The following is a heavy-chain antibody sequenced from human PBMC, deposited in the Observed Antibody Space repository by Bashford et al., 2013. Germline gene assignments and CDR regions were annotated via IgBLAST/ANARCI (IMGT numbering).Heavy chain of an antibody. CDR3: ARMGRYCSGGSCYPNGFDY. J-gene: IGHJ4*02. D-gene: IGHD2-15*01. Sequence: SGPTLVKPTQTLTLTCTFSGFSLSTSGMCVSWIRQPPGKALEWLALIDWDDDKYYSTSLRTRLTISKDTSKNQVVLTMTNMDPVDTATYYCARMGRYCSGGSCYPNGFDYWGQGTLVTVSS. CDR2: IDWDDDK. V-gene: IGHV2-70*01. CDR1: GFSLSTSGMC.